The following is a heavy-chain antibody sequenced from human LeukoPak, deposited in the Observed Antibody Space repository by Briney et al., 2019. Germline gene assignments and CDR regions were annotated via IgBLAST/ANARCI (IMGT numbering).Heavy chain of an antibody. Sequence: ASVKDSSKASRYTFTSYYMHWVRQAPGQGVEWMGIINPSGGSTSYAQKFQGRVTMTRDMSTSTDYMELSSLRSEDTAVYYCARDNSVEDTAWWFDPWGQGTLVTVSS. CDR3: ARDNSVEDTAWWFDP. CDR2: INPSGGST. D-gene: IGHD4-23*01. J-gene: IGHJ5*02. CDR1: RYTFTSYY. V-gene: IGHV1-46*01.